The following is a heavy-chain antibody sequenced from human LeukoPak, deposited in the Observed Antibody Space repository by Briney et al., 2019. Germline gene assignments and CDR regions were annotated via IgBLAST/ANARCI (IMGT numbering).Heavy chain of an antibody. J-gene: IGHJ6*03. Sequence: SETLSLTCTVSGYSISSGYYWGWIRQPPGKGLEWIGEINHSGSTNYNPSLKSRVTISVDTSKNQFSLKLSSVTAADTAVYYCARHPGFWFGESPYYYYMDVWGKGTTVTISS. CDR2: INHSGST. V-gene: IGHV4-38-2*02. CDR1: GYSISSGYY. CDR3: ARHPGFWFGESPYYYYMDV. D-gene: IGHD3-10*01.